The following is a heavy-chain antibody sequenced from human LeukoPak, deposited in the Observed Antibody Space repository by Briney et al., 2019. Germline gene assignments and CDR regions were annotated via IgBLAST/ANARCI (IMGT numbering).Heavy chain of an antibody. D-gene: IGHD1-26*01. Sequence: GGSLRLSCAASGFTFSSYAMSWVRQAPGKGLEWVAYIQFDENNKYYTDSVKGRFTISRDNSRNTLFLQMNSLRPEDAAVYYCAKPTSGTAPRPLDYWGRGTLVTVSS. CDR3: AKPTSGTAPRPLDY. V-gene: IGHV3-30*02. J-gene: IGHJ4*02. CDR1: GFTFSSYA. CDR2: IQFDENNK.